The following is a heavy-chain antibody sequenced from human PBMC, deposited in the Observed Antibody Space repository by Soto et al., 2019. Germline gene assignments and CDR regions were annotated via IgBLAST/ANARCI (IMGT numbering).Heavy chain of an antibody. CDR3: ARDGEGSYYEYPDY. CDR2: ISYDGSNK. V-gene: IGHV3-30-3*01. J-gene: IGHJ4*02. CDR1: GFTFSGYA. Sequence: QVQLVESGGGVVQPGRSLRLSCAASGFTFSGYAMHWVRQAPGNGLEWVAVISYDGSNKYYADSVKGRFTISRDNSKNTLYLQMNSLRAEDTAVYYCARDGEGSYYEYPDYWGQGTLVTVSS. D-gene: IGHD3-3*01.